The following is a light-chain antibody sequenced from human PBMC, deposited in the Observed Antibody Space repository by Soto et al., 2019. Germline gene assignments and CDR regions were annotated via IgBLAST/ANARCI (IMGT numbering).Light chain of an antibody. CDR3: QQYNSIRGT. J-gene: IGKJ2*02. CDR1: QSISSW. Sequence: DIQMTQSPSTLSASVGDRVTITCGASQSISSWLAWYQQKPGKAPKLLIYDASSLESGVPSRFSGSGSGTEFTLTLSSLQPDDFATYYCQQYNSIRGTFGQGTKLEIK. V-gene: IGKV1-5*01. CDR2: DAS.